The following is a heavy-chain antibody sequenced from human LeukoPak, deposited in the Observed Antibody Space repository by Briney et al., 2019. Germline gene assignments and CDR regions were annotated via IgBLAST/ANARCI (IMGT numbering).Heavy chain of an antibody. CDR2: INHSGST. V-gene: IGHV4-34*01. Sequence: SSETLSLTCAVSGGSFSGYYWSWIRQPPGKGLEWVGEINHSGSTNYYPSLKRRVTISVHTSKNQFSLKLCSVTAADTAVYYCARDRWGSGSYYAPFYYWGQGTLVTVSS. J-gene: IGHJ4*02. CDR3: ARDRWGSGSYYAPFYY. D-gene: IGHD3-10*01. CDR1: GGSFSGYY.